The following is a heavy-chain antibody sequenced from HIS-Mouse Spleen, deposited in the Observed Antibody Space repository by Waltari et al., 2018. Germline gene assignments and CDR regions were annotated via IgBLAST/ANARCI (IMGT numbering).Heavy chain of an antibody. CDR2: IKQDGSEK. CDR1: GFPFSSCL. D-gene: IGHD4-17*01. V-gene: IGHV3-7*01. Sequence: EVQLVESGGGLVQPGGSLRLSCAASGFPFSSCLMSWVPQATGKGLEWVANIKQDGSEKYYVDSVKGRFTISRDNAKNSLYLQMNSLRAEDTAVYYCAREPHYGGNSHFDYWGQGTLVTVSS. J-gene: IGHJ4*02. CDR3: AREPHYGGNSHFDY.